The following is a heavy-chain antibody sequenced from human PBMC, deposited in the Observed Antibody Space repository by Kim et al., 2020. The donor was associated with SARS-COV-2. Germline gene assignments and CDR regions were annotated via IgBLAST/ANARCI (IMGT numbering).Heavy chain of an antibody. CDR2: ISSSSSYI. J-gene: IGHJ6*02. Sequence: GGSLRLSCAASGFTFSSYSMNWVRQAPGKGLEWVSSISSSSSYIYYADSVKGRFTISRDNAKNSLYLQMNSLRAEDTAVYYCAREGDGSVQLWSKYYYYGMDVWGQGTTVTVSS. CDR3: AREGDGSVQLWSKYYYYGMDV. D-gene: IGHD5-18*01. V-gene: IGHV3-21*01. CDR1: GFTFSSYS.